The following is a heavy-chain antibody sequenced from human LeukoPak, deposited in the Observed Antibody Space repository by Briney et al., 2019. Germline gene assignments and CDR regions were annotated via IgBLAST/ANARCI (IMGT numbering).Heavy chain of an antibody. D-gene: IGHD2-2*01. CDR2: ISSSSSYI. V-gene: IGHV3-21*01. Sequence: GGSLRPSCAASGFSFSSYSMNWVRQAPGKGLEWVSSISSSSSYIYYADSVKGRFIISRYNAKNSLYLQMNSLRAEDTAVYYCARDSCSSTSCYETHWGQGRLVSVSS. CDR1: GFSFSSYS. CDR3: ARDSCSSTSCYETH. J-gene: IGHJ4*02.